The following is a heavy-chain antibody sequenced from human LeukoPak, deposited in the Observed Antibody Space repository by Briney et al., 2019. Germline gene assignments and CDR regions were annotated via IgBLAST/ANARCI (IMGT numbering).Heavy chain of an antibody. Sequence: SETLSLTCAVYGGSFSGYYWSWIRQPPGKWLEWIGEINHSGSTNYNPSLKSRVTISVDTSKNQFSLKLSSVTAADTAVYYCARHRCSGGSCYPMNWFDPWGQGTLVTVSS. D-gene: IGHD2-15*01. J-gene: IGHJ5*02. CDR2: INHSGST. CDR3: ARHRCSGGSCYPMNWFDP. CDR1: GGSFSGYY. V-gene: IGHV4-34*01.